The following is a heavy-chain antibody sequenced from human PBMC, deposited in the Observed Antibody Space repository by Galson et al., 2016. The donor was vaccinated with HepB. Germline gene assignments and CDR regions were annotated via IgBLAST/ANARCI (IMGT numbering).Heavy chain of an antibody. Sequence: SLRLSCAASGFTFDRYAMSWVRQAPGQGLEWVSAISGDGGSTYYAGSVQGRFTSSRDRSTNTMHLQMNSLRTDDTAVYYCARFTQEWLDRVYYFDYWGQGTLVTVSS. CDR2: ISGDGGST. V-gene: IGHV3-23*01. CDR1: GFTFDRYA. CDR3: ARFTQEWLDRVYYFDY. D-gene: IGHD6-19*01. J-gene: IGHJ4*02.